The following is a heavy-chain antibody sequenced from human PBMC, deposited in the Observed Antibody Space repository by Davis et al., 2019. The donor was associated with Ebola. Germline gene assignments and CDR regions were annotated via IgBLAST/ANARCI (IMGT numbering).Heavy chain of an antibody. CDR2: INPNSGGT. Sequence: AASVKVSCKASGYTFTGKYMHWVRQAPGQGLEWMGRINPNSGGTSYAQKFQGRVTITADKSTSTAYMELSSLRSEDTAVYYCAREQLLWFGELLYADYYGMDVWGQGTTVTVSS. D-gene: IGHD3-10*01. CDR1: GYTFTGKY. CDR3: AREQLLWFGELLYADYYGMDV. V-gene: IGHV1-2*06. J-gene: IGHJ6*02.